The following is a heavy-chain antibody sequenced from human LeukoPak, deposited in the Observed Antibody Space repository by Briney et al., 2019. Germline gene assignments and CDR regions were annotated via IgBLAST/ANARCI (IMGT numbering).Heavy chain of an antibody. Sequence: GRSLRLSCAASGFTFSSYAMHWVRQAPGKGLEWVAVISYDGSNKYYADSVKGRFTISRDNSKNTLYLQMNSLRAEDTAVYYCVRLDYDILTGYNHWGQGTLVTVSS. CDR2: ISYDGSNK. CDR1: GFTFSSYA. V-gene: IGHV3-30-3*01. D-gene: IGHD3-9*01. CDR3: VRLDYDILTGYNH. J-gene: IGHJ4*02.